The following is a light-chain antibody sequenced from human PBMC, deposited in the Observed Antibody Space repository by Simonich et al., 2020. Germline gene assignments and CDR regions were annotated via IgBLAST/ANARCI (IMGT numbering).Light chain of an antibody. J-gene: IGKJ1*01. CDR3: QQLNSYPPWT. Sequence: DIQLTQSPSFLSASVGDRVTITCRASHGIISYLAWYQQKQGKAPKLLIYAASTLQSWVPSSFSGSGSGTEFTLTISSLQPEDFATYYCQQLNSYPPWTFGQGTKVEIK. V-gene: IGKV1-9*01. CDR2: AAS. CDR1: HGIISY.